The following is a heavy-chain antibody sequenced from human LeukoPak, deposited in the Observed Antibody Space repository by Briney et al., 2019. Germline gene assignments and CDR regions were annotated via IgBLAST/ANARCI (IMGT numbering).Heavy chain of an antibody. J-gene: IGHJ5*02. D-gene: IGHD1-26*01. Sequence: GESLKISCKASGYSFTSYWIAWVRQMPGKGLEWMGVIYPGDSDTRYSPPFQGQVTISADKSISTAYLQWSSLKASDTAMYYCARQLGATSPTWFDPWGQGTLVTVSS. CDR1: GYSFTSYW. CDR3: ARQLGATSPTWFDP. V-gene: IGHV5-51*01. CDR2: IYPGDSDT.